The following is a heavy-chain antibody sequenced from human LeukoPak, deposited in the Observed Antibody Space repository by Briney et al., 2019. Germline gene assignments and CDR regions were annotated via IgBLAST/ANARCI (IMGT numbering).Heavy chain of an antibody. CDR1: GFTFSSYW. Sequence: GGSLRLSCAASGFTFSSYWMYWVRQAPGKGPVWVPRINTDGSITTYADSVKGRFTISRDNAKNTLYLQMNSLRAEDTAVYYCARGGLLHYFDYWGQGTLVTVSS. CDR2: INTDGSIT. J-gene: IGHJ4*02. CDR3: ARGGLLHYFDY. V-gene: IGHV3-74*01. D-gene: IGHD2-15*01.